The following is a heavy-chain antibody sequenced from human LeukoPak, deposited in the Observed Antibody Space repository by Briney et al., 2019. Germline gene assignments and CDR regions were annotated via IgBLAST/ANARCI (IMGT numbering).Heavy chain of an antibody. CDR3: AKDIKGYDFWSGYFDY. Sequence: PGGSLRLSCAASGFTFDDYTMHWVRQAPGKGLEWVSLISWDGGSTYYADSVKGRFTISRDNSKNSLYLQVNSLRTEDTALYYCAKDIKGYDFWSGYFDYWGQGTLVTVSS. CDR2: ISWDGGST. D-gene: IGHD3-3*01. CDR1: GFTFDDYT. J-gene: IGHJ4*02. V-gene: IGHV3-43*01.